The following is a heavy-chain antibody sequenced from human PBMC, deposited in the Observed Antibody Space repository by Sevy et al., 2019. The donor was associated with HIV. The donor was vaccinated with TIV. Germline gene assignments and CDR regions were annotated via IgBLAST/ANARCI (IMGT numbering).Heavy chain of an antibody. D-gene: IGHD2-2*01. J-gene: IGHJ6*02. Sequence: ASVKVSCKASGYSLNSYDINWVRQATGQGLEWMGWTNPDSGRRGYAPKFQGRVTMTTDTSKGTAYMELRGLRSDDSAVYYCARADLDSTTFFYYYGLDVWGQGTTVTVSS. CDR3: ARADLDSTTFFYYYGLDV. CDR2: TNPDSGRR. CDR1: GYSLNSYD. V-gene: IGHV1-8*01.